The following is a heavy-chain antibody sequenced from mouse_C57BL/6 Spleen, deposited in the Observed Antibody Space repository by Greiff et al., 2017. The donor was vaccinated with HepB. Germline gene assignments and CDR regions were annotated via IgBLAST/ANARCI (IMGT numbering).Heavy chain of an antibody. D-gene: IGHD4-1*01. V-gene: IGHV1-69*01. CDR2: IDPSDSYT. CDR3: ARGGTGIHFDY. J-gene: IGHJ2*01. CDR1: GYTFTSYW. Sequence: QVQLQQPGAELVMPGASVKLSCKASGYTFTSYWMHWVKQRPGQGLEWIGEIDPSDSYTNYNQKFKGKSTLTVDKSSSTAYMQLSSLTSEDSAVYYCARGGTGIHFDYWGKGTTLTVSS.